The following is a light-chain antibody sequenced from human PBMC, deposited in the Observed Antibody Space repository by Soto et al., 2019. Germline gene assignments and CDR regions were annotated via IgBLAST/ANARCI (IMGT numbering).Light chain of an antibody. CDR2: DNN. J-gene: IGLJ2*01. Sequence: QSVLTQPPSVSAAPGQNVTISCSGISSNIGNNYVSWYQVLPGTAPKLLIYDNNIRPSGIPGRFSGSKSGTSATLGIAGLQTGDEADYYCGTWDSSLSVSVLFCGGTKLTVL. CDR3: GTWDSSLSVSVL. V-gene: IGLV1-51*01. CDR1: SSNIGNNY.